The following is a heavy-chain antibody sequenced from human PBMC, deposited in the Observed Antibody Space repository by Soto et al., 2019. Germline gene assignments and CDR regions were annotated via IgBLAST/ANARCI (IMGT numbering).Heavy chain of an antibody. CDR2: INHSGST. D-gene: IGHD2-2*01. V-gene: IGHV4-34*01. CDR1: GGSFSGYY. CDR3: ARLVGNPTW. Sequence: QVQLQQWGAGLLKPSETLSLTCAVYGGSFSGYYWSWIRQPPGKGLEWIGEINHSGSTNYNPSLKIRXPXLVDTSKNQFSLKLSSVTAADTAVYYCARLVGNPTWWGQGTLVTVSS. J-gene: IGHJ4*02.